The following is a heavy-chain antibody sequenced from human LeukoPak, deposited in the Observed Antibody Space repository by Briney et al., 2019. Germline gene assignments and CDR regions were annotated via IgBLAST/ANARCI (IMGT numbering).Heavy chain of an antibody. CDR3: AKDRGYYDSSVRELDY. Sequence: GRSLRLSCAASGFTFSSYGMHWVRQAPGKGLEWVAVISYDGSNKYYADSVKGRFTISRDNSKNTLYLQMNSLRAEDTAVYYCAKDRGYYDSSVRELDYWGQGTLVTLSS. J-gene: IGHJ4*02. CDR2: ISYDGSNK. V-gene: IGHV3-30*18. D-gene: IGHD3-22*01. CDR1: GFTFSSYG.